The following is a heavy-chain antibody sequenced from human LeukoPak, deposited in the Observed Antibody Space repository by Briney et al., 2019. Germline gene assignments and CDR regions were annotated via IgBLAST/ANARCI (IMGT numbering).Heavy chain of an antibody. CDR2: ISAYNGNT. CDR1: GYTFTSYG. D-gene: IGHD3-10*01. Sequence: ASVKVSCKASGYTFTSYGISWVRQAPGQGLEWMGWISAYNGNTNYAQKLQGRVTMTTDTSTSTAYMELRSLRSDDTAVYYCARAYYYGSGRLPRRGYYFDYWGQGTLVTVSS. J-gene: IGHJ4*02. CDR3: ARAYYYGSGRLPRRGYYFDY. V-gene: IGHV1-18*01.